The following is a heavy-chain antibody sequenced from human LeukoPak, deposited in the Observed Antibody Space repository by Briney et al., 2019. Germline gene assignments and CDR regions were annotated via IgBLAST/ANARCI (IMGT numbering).Heavy chain of an antibody. CDR2: IKNDGSST. CDR3: ASLCSSSSCALDF. Sequence: GGSLRLSCAASGLTFSSYWVHWVRQAPGKGLVWVSRIKNDGSSTNYADSVKGRFTISSDNAKNTLYLQMNSLRAEDTAVYYCASLCSSSSCALDFWGQGTLVTVSS. V-gene: IGHV3-74*01. J-gene: IGHJ4*02. CDR1: GLTFSSYW. D-gene: IGHD2-2*01.